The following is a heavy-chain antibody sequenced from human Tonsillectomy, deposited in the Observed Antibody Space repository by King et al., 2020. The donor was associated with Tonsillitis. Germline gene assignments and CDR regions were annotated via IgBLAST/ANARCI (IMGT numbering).Heavy chain of an antibody. CDR3: AKVSTVTTDFYYGMDV. V-gene: IGHV3-30*18. Sequence: VQLVESGGGVDQPGRTLRLSCAPSGFIFSSYGMQWVRQAPGKGLEWVGVISDDGNNKYYTDYVKGRFTVSRENSKNTLYLQMNSLRAEDTAVYSCAKVSTVTTDFYYGMDVWGQGTTVTVSS. CDR2: ISDDGNNK. CDR1: GFIFSSYG. D-gene: IGHD4-17*01. J-gene: IGHJ6*02.